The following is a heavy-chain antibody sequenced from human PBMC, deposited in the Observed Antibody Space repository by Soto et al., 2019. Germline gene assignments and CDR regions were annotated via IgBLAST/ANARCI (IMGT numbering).Heavy chain of an antibody. J-gene: IGHJ4*02. V-gene: IGHV1-46*01. Sequence: ASVKVSCKASGYTFTSYYMHWVRQAPGQGLEWMGIINPSGGSTSYAQKFQGRVTMTRDASTSTVYMELSSLRSEDTAVYYCARKRTCSSTSCPYYFDYWGQGTLVTVSS. CDR1: GYTFTSYY. D-gene: IGHD2-2*01. CDR2: INPSGGST. CDR3: ARKRTCSSTSCPYYFDY.